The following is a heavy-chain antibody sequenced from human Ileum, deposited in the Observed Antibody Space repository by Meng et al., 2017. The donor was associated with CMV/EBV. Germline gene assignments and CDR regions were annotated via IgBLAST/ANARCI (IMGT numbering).Heavy chain of an antibody. CDR2: IYPGNSDT. D-gene: IGHD5-24*01. J-gene: IGHJ4*02. Sequence: GESLKISCKGSGYSFSTYWIGWVRQTPGKGLEWLGIIYPGNSDTRYSPSFQGQVTISADRSISTAYLQWSSLKSSDAAMYYCARHLNGYNPLDYWGQGTLVTVSS. V-gene: IGHV5-51*01. CDR1: GYSFSTYW. CDR3: ARHLNGYNPLDY.